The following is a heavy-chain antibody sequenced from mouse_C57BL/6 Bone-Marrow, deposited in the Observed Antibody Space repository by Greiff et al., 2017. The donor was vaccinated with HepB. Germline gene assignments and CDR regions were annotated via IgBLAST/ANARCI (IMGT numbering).Heavy chain of an antibody. J-gene: IGHJ2*01. CDR1: GYTFTSYW. Sequence: QVQLKQPGAELVKPGASVKLSCKASGYTFTSYWMHWVKQRPGQGLEWIGMIHPNSGSTNYNEKLKSKATLTVDKSSSTAYMQLSSLTSEDSAVYYCARWPYDYFDYWGQGTTLTVSS. CDR3: ARWPYDYFDY. D-gene: IGHD2-3*01. CDR2: IHPNSGST. V-gene: IGHV1-64*01.